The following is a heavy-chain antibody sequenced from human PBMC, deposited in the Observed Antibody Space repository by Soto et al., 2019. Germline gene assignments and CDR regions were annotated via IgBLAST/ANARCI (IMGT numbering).Heavy chain of an antibody. CDR1: GYTFTSYY. CDR3: ARAYSSSWYEDYYYGMDV. D-gene: IGHD6-13*01. CDR2: INPSGGST. J-gene: IGHJ6*02. Sequence: ASLKVSCKASGYTFTSYYMYCVRQAPGQGLEWMAIINPSGGSTSYAQKFQGRVTMTRDTSTSTVYMELSSLRSEDTAVYYCARAYSSSWYEDYYYGMDVWGQGTTVTVSS. V-gene: IGHV1-46*01.